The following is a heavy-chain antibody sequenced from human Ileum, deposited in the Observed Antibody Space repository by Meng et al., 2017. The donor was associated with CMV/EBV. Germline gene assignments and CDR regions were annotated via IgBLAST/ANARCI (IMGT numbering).Heavy chain of an antibody. V-gene: IGHV4-4*07. J-gene: IGHJ4*02. CDR1: GDFANNFY. CDR3: ARSGLRGIYVDY. CDR2: ISTSGSD. Sequence: VQLQGPGPGLVNPSKTLSLTGNASGDFANNFYWSWIRQPAGKGLQWIGRISTSGSDNYNPSLKSRVTMSVDTSKKQFSLKLSSVTAADTAVYYCARSGLRGIYVDYWGQGTLVTVSS. D-gene: IGHD4-17*01.